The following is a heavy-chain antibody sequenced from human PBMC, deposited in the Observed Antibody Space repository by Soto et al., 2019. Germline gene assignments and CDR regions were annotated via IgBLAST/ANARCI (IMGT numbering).Heavy chain of an antibody. D-gene: IGHD6-6*01. Sequence: EVQLVESGGDLVQPGGSLRLSCAASGFTLSDHYMDWVRQAPGKGLEWVARTKNRSQRYTIEYAASVKGRFTISRDDSKNSLFLQMNSLKSDDTAVYYCTCWIAARCSWGQGTPVTVAS. J-gene: IGHJ4*02. CDR2: TKNRSQRYTI. V-gene: IGHV3-72*01. CDR1: GFTLSDHY. CDR3: TCWIAARCS.